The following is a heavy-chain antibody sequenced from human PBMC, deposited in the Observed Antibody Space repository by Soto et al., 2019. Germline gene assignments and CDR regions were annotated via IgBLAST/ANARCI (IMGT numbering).Heavy chain of an antibody. CDR3: ATRAADYDFWSGYYSYYYYMDV. CDR1: GGSISSYY. V-gene: IGHV4-59*08. CDR2: IYYSGST. Sequence: QVQLQESGPGLVKPSETLSLTCTDSGGSISSYYWSWIRQPPGKGLEWIGYIYYSGSTNYNPSLKSRVTISVDTSKNQFSLKLSSVTAADTAVYYCATRAADYDFWSGYYSYYYYMDVWGKGTTVTVSS. J-gene: IGHJ6*03. D-gene: IGHD3-3*01.